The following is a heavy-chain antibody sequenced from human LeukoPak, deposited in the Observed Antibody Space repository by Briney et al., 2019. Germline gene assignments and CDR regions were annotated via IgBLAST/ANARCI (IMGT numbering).Heavy chain of an antibody. Sequence: ASVKVSCKASGGTFSSYAISWVRQAPGQGLEWMGGIIPIFGTANYAQKFQGRVTITADESTSTAYMELSSLRSEDTAVYYCARGASYSSGRYLDYYYYGMDVWGQGTTVTVSS. CDR3: ARGASYSSGRYLDYYYYGMDV. CDR1: GGTFSSYA. CDR2: IIPIFGTA. J-gene: IGHJ6*02. D-gene: IGHD6-19*01. V-gene: IGHV1-69*13.